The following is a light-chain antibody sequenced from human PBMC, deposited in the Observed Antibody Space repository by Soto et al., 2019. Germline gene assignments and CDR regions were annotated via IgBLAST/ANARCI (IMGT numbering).Light chain of an antibody. V-gene: IGKV1-27*01. CDR3: PNYNCAPWT. J-gene: IGKJ1*01. CDR2: AAS. Sequence: DIQMTQSPSSLSASVGDRVTITCRASQDLSNYLAWYQQKPGKVPKLLIYAASTLHSGVPSRFSGSGSGTDFTITISGLPPEGFDNYYCPNYNCAPWTFGQGTKVEIE. CDR1: QDLSNY.